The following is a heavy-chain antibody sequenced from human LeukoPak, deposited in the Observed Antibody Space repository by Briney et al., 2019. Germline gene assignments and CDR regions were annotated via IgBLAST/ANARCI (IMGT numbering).Heavy chain of an antibody. Sequence: GGSLRLSCAASGLTFSSYDMHWVRQATGKGLEWVSAIGTAGDTYYPGSVKGRFTISRENAKNSLYLQMNSLRAEDTAVYYCARGGDSSGWYYFDYWGQGTLVTVSS. D-gene: IGHD6-19*01. V-gene: IGHV3-13*01. CDR1: GLTFSSYD. J-gene: IGHJ4*02. CDR2: IGTAGDT. CDR3: ARGGDSSGWYYFDY.